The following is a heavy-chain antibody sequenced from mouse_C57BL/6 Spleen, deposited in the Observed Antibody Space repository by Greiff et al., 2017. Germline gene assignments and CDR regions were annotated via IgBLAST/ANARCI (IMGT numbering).Heavy chain of an antibody. Sequence: EVQLVESGGGLVKPGGSLKLSCAASGFTFSDYGMHWVRQAPEKGLEWVAYISSGSSTIYYADTVKGRFTFSRDNAKNTLFLQMTSLKSEDTAMYYCAGGVYDGYYVPFAYWGQGTLVTVSA. J-gene: IGHJ3*01. CDR3: AGGVYDGYYVPFAY. CDR2: ISSGSSTI. D-gene: IGHD2-3*01. CDR1: GFTFSDYG. V-gene: IGHV5-17*01.